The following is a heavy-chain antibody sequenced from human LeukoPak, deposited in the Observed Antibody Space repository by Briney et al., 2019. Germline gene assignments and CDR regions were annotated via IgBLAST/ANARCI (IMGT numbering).Heavy chain of an antibody. CDR3: ASGTGTTDYYYMDV. CDR2: IYYSGST. V-gene: IGHV4-59*01. D-gene: IGHD1-7*01. CDR1: GGSISSYY. J-gene: IGHJ6*03. Sequence: SETLSLTCTVSGGSISSYYWSWIRQPPGKGLEWIGYIYYSGSTNYNPSLKSRVTISVDTSKNQFSLKLSSVTAADTAVYYCASGTGTTDYYYMDVWGKGTTVTVSS.